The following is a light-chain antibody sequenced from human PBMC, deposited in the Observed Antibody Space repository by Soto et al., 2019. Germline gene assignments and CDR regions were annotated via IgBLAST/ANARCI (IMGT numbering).Light chain of an antibody. CDR1: QGISSY. V-gene: IGKV1-8*01. CDR2: AAS. Sequence: AIRMTQSPSSFSASTGDRVTITCRASQGISSYLAWYQQKPGKAPTILIYAASTLQTGVPSRFSGSGSWTDFTLNISCMQSEDVATYYCQQYYSYPRTFGQGTKLEIK. CDR3: QQYYSYPRT. J-gene: IGKJ2*01.